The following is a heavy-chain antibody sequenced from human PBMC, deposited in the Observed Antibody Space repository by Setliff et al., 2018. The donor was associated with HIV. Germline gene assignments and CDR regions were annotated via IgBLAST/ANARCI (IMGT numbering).Heavy chain of an antibody. V-gene: IGHV4-34*01. CDR1: GGSFSGYY. J-gene: IGHJ6*02. D-gene: IGHD6-19*01. CDR3: ARGAIAVAGISYYYYGMDV. Sequence: SETLSLTCAVYGGSFSGYYWSWIRQPPGKGLEWIGEINHSGSTNCNPSLKSRVTISVDTSKNQFSLKLSSVTAADTAVYYCARGAIAVAGISYYYYGMDVWGQGTTVTVSS. CDR2: INHSGST.